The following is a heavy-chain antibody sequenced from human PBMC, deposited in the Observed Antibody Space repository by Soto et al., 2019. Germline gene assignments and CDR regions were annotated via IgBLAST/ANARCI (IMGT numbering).Heavy chain of an antibody. CDR3: ARDPIVVVPPSPYYYYGMDA. CDR2: IIPIFGTA. J-gene: IGHJ6*02. D-gene: IGHD2-2*01. Sequence: SVKVSCKASGGTFSSYAISWVRQAPGQGLEWMGGIIPIFGTANYAQKFQGRVTITADESTSTAYMELSSLRSEDTAVYYCARDPIVVVPPSPYYYYGMDAWGQGTTVTVSS. CDR1: GGTFSSYA. V-gene: IGHV1-69*13.